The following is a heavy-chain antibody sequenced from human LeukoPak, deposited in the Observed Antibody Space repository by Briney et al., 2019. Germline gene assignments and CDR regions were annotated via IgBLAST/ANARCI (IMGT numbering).Heavy chain of an antibody. Sequence: ASVKVSCKTSGYIFNTYGISWVRQAPGQGLEWMAWIRGNNDNTKYAQTFQGRVTITTDESTSTAYLELSSLRSEDTAVYYCASAPSHSSGSWTFDYWGQGTLVTVSS. J-gene: IGHJ4*02. CDR3: ASAPSHSSGSWTFDY. CDR2: IRGNNDNT. CDR1: GYIFNTYG. D-gene: IGHD6-25*01. V-gene: IGHV1-18*01.